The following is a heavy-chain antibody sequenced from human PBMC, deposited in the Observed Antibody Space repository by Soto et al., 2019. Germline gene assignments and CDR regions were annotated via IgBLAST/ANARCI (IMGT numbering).Heavy chain of an antibody. Sequence: PGESLKISCKGSGYSCTSYWIGWVLQMPGKGLEWMGIIYPGDSDTRYSPSFQGQVTISADKSISTAYLQWSSLRAEDTAVYYCAKPKQGGYYYDSSGFNYWGQGTLVTVSS. J-gene: IGHJ4*02. CDR2: IYPGDSDT. D-gene: IGHD3-22*01. CDR3: AKPKQGGYYYDSSGFNY. CDR1: GYSCTSYW. V-gene: IGHV5-51*01.